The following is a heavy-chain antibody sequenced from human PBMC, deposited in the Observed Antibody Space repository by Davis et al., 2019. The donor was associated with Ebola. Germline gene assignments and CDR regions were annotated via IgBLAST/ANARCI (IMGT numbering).Heavy chain of an antibody. V-gene: IGHV3-23*01. Sequence: PGGSLRLSCAASGFNFNTYAMSWVRQAPGKGPEWVSGMSGSGDRTNYADSVRGRFTISRDNFRNTLYLQINNLRVEDTAVYYCAKDLASDWFAGNAFDFWGQGTVVAVSS. J-gene: IGHJ3*01. CDR2: MSGSGDRT. CDR3: AKDLASDWFAGNAFDF. CDR1: GFNFNTYA. D-gene: IGHD3-9*01.